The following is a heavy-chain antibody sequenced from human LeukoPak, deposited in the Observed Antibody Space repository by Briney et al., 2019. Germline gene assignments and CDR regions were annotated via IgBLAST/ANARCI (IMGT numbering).Heavy chain of an antibody. D-gene: IGHD3-10*01. J-gene: IGHJ3*02. V-gene: IGHV1-69*13. CDR1: GGTFSSYA. CDR3: ARPNYGSGTEDAFDI. Sequence: ASVKVSCKASGGTFSSYAISWVRQAPEQGLEWMGGIIPIFGTANYAQKFQGRVTITADESTSTAYMELSSLRSEDTAVYYCARPNYGSGTEDAFDIWGQGTMVTVSS. CDR2: IIPIFGTA.